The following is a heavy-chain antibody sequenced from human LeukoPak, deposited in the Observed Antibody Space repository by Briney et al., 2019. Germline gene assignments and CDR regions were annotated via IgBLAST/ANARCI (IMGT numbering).Heavy chain of an antibody. Sequence: GGSLRLSCAASGFSFSGYWMRWVRQAPGKGLEWVANISPEGSDKYYKDSVKGGFTVSRDNAKDSLYLQMNSLRAEDTAVYFCARVQVAVQSVFDYFDYWGQGTLVTVSS. CDR2: ISPEGSDK. J-gene: IGHJ4*02. CDR3: ARVQVAVQSVFDYFDY. D-gene: IGHD2-2*01. V-gene: IGHV3-7*01. CDR1: GFSFSGYW.